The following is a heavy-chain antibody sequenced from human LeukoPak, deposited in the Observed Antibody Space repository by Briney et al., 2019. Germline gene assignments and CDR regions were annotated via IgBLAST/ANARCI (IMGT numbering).Heavy chain of an antibody. CDR3: ARDHWAGGYGLLQGGWRSYYFDY. V-gene: IGHV7-4-1*02. D-gene: IGHD5-18*01. Sequence: GSSVKVSCKASGGTFSSYAISWVRQAPGQGLEWMGWINTNTGNPTYAQGFTGRFVFSLDTSVSTAYLQISSLKAEDTAVYYCARDHWAGGYGLLQGGWRSYYFDYWGQGTLVTVSS. CDR1: GGTFSSYA. J-gene: IGHJ4*02. CDR2: INTNTGNP.